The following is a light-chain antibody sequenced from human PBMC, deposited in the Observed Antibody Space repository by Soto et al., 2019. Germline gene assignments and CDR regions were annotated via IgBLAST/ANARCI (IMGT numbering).Light chain of an antibody. Sequence: QSVLTQPPSVSAAPGQKVTISCSGSSSNIGNNYVSWYQQLPGTAPKLLIYDNNKRPSGIPDRFSGSKSGTSATLGITGLQTGDEADYYCTSYTTDNIVVVFGGGTKLTVL. V-gene: IGLV1-51*01. CDR2: DNN. CDR3: TSYTTDNIVVV. CDR1: SSNIGNNY. J-gene: IGLJ2*01.